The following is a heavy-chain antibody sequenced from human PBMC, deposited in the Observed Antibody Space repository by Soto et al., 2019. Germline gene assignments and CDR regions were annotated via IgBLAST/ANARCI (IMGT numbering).Heavy chain of an antibody. CDR1: GGTFSSYA. D-gene: IGHD6-19*01. V-gene: IGHV1-69*13. Sequence: GASVKVSCKASGGTFSSYAISWVRQAPGQGLEWMGGIIPIFGTANYAQKFQGRVTITADESTSTAYMELSSLRSGDTAVYYCASSSSSLSWLAYFDYWGQGTLVTVSS. J-gene: IGHJ4*02. CDR2: IIPIFGTA. CDR3: ASSSSSLSWLAYFDY.